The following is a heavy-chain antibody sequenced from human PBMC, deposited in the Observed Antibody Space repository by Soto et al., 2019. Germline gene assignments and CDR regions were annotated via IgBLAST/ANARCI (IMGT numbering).Heavy chain of an antibody. CDR2: MNPNSGNT. J-gene: IGHJ2*01. D-gene: IGHD3-22*01. Sequence: ASVKVSCKASGYTFTSYDINWVRQATGQGLEWMGWMNPNSGNTGYAQKFQGRVTMTRNTSISTAYMELSSLRSEDSAVYYCAGGYDSSGYYYGYFDLWGRGTLVTVSS. CDR1: GYTFTSYD. CDR3: AGGYDSSGYYYGYFDL. V-gene: IGHV1-8*01.